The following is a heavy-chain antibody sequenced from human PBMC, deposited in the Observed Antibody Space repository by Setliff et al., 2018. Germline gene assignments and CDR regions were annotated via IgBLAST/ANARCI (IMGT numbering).Heavy chain of an antibody. D-gene: IGHD6-25*01. CDR2: VNPGGLSS. J-gene: IGHJ4*02. CDR1: GGTFSNYA. V-gene: IGHV1-46*01. Sequence: ASVKVSCKASGGTFSNYAISWVRQAPGQGLEWMGIVNPGGLSSSSTQKFEGRVTMTRDTSTSTVYMELNSLTSDDTAVYYCARAGLAAAGRKGVFDHWGQGTLVTVS. CDR3: ARAGLAAAGRKGVFDH.